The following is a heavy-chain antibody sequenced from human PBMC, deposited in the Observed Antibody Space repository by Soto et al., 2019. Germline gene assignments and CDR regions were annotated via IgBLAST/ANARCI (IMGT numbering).Heavy chain of an antibody. J-gene: IGHJ4*02. Sequence: PVGSLRLSCVTSGFTLNTYGMHWVRQAPGKGLEWVAVISYDGSDKYYADSVKGRFIISRDNSKNTLYLQMNSLRAEDTAIYYCAKSPNFYCSSPNCYKFYFDFWGQGALVTVSS. V-gene: IGHV3-30*18. CDR2: ISYDGSDK. D-gene: IGHD2-2*02. CDR1: GFTLNTYG. CDR3: AKSPNFYCSSPNCYKFYFDF.